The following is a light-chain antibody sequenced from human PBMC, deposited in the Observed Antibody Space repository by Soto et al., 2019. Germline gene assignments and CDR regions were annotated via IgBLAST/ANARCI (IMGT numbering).Light chain of an antibody. V-gene: IGLV1-44*01. J-gene: IGLJ1*01. Sequence: QSVLTQPPSASGTPGQRVTISCSGRSSNIGSNTVNWYQQLPGTAPKLLSYSNNQRPSGVPDRFSGSKSGTSASLAISGLQSEDEADYYCAAWDDSLNGYVFGTGTKVTVL. CDR2: SNN. CDR1: SSNIGSNT. CDR3: AAWDDSLNGYV.